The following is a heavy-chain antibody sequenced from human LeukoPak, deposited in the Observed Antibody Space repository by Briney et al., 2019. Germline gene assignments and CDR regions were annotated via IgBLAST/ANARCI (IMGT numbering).Heavy chain of an antibody. CDR1: GFIFSQFW. D-gene: IGHD6-6*01. Sequence: GGSLRLSCAVSGFIFSQFWMQWVRQVPGKGLVWVSRINGDGSSTPYADSVKGRFTISRDNAKNTLYLQMNSLRAEDTAVYYCARDGLPAARDIWGQGTMVTVSS. J-gene: IGHJ3*02. CDR2: INGDGSST. V-gene: IGHV3-74*01. CDR3: ARDGLPAARDI.